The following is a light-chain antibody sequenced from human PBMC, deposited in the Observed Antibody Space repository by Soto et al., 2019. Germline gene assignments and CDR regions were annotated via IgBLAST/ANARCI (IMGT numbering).Light chain of an antibody. V-gene: IGKV3-15*01. CDR1: QSVSSN. Sequence: DIVMTQSPDSLTVSLGERATIHCKSSQSVSSNLAWYQQKPGQAPRLLIYDASTRATGIPARFSGSGSGTEFTLAISSLQSEDSAVYYCQQYNYQGTFGQGTKVDIK. CDR2: DAS. J-gene: IGKJ1*01. CDR3: QQYNYQGT.